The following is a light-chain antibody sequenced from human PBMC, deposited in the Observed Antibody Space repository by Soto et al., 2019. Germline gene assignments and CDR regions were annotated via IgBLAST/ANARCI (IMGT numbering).Light chain of an antibody. V-gene: IGKV1-33*01. Sequence: DIQLTQSPSSLSASVGDRVTITCQASQDISIYLNWYQQKPGKAPELLIYDASSLQTGVPSRFSGSGSGTDFTLTINKLQPEDIATYYCHHYENLPMYGFGPLYTFGQGTKLEIK. CDR1: QDISIY. CDR2: DAS. J-gene: IGKJ2*01. CDR3: HHYENLPMYGFGPLYT.